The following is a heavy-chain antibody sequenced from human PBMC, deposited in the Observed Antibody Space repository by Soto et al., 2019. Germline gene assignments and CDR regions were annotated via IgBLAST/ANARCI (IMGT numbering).Heavy chain of an antibody. V-gene: IGHV4-59*01. CDR1: GGSISSYY. D-gene: IGHD3-3*01. Sequence: SETLSLTCTVSGGSISSYYWSWIRQPPGKGLEWIGYIYYSGSTNYNPSLKSRVTISVDTSKNQFSLKLSSVTAADTAVYYCARDLSEHDDFWSGYDCYGMDVWGQGTTVTVSS. CDR2: IYYSGST. J-gene: IGHJ6*02. CDR3: ARDLSEHDDFWSGYDCYGMDV.